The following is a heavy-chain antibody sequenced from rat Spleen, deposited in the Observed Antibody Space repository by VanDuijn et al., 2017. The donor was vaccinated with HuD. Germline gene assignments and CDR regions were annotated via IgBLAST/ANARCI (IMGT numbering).Heavy chain of an antibody. J-gene: IGHJ4*01. Sequence: EVQLVESGGGLVQPGRSLKLSCATSGFTFSTAWMYWYRQFPEKRLEWVARIKAKSNNYATDYTESVKGRFTISRDDSKSSIYLQMNNLKEEDTAIYYCALRNYPGQSRYVMDAWGQGASVTVSS. V-gene: IGHV6-6*01. CDR1: GFTFSTAW. D-gene: IGHD1-4*01. CDR2: IKAKSNNYAT. CDR3: ALRNYPGQSRYVMDA.